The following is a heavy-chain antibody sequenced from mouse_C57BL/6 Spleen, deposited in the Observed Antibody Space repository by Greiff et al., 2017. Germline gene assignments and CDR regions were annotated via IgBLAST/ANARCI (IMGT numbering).Heavy chain of an antibody. D-gene: IGHD1-1*01. J-gene: IGHJ1*03. CDR2: ISDGGSYT. V-gene: IGHV5-4*01. CDR1: GFTFSSYA. CDR3: ARDLFITTVERYFDV. Sequence: DVKLVESGGGLVKPGGSLKLSCAASGFTFSSYAMSWVRQTPEKRLEWVATISDGGSYTYYPDNVKGRFTISRDNAKNNLYLQMSHLKSEDTAMYYCARDLFITTVERYFDVWGTGTTVTVSS.